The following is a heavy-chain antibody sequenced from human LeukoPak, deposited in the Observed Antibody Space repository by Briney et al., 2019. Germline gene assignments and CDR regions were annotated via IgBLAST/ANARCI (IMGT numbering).Heavy chain of an antibody. CDR3: ARDPGYESWSPFWGGMDV. Sequence: GGSLRLSCAASGFTSSSSWMHWVRQAPGKGLVWVSRITRDGSSTTYADSVKGRFTTSRDNAKNTLYLQMDSLRDDDTAVYYCARDPGYESWSPFWGGMDVWGNGTTVIVSS. J-gene: IGHJ6*04. CDR1: GFTSSSSW. D-gene: IGHD3-16*01. CDR2: ITRDGSST. V-gene: IGHV3-74*01.